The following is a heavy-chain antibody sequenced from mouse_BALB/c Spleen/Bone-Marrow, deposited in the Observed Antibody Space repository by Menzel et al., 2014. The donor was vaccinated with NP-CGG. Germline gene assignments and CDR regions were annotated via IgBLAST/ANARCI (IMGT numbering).Heavy chain of an antibody. Sequence: VQGVESGAELAKPGASVKMSCKASGYTFTDYWMHWVKQRPGQGLEWIGYINPSSGYTEYNQKFKDKATLTADKSSSTAYMLLISLTSYDASVYYCARRCGSLCYFDVWGAGTTVTVSS. V-gene: IGHV1-7*01. CDR3: ARRCGSLCYFDV. J-gene: IGHJ1*01. CDR2: INPSSGYT. D-gene: IGHD1-1*01. CDR1: GYTFTDYW.